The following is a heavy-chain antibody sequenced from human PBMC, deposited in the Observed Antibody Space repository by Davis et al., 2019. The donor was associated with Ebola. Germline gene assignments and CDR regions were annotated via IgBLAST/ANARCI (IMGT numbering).Heavy chain of an antibody. CDR1: GASISTSSFY. CDR3: ARDLDYDGYAGRDYYYGMDV. V-gene: IGHV4-39*02. J-gene: IGHJ6*02. CDR2: IYYSGST. D-gene: IGHD4-17*01. Sequence: SETLSLTCTVSGASISTSSFYWGWVRQPPGKGLEWIGTIYYSGSTYYNPSLKSRVTISLDTSKNQFSLKLSSVTAADTAMYYCARDLDYDGYAGRDYYYGMDVWGQGTTVSVSS.